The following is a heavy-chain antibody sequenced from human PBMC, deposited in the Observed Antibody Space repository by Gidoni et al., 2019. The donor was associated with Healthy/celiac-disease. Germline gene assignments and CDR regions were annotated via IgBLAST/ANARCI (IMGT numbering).Heavy chain of an antibody. V-gene: IGHV4-39*01. CDR3: ARLVMVGATTGHFDY. D-gene: IGHD1-26*01. J-gene: IGHJ4*02. Sequence: SGSTYYNPSLKSRVTISVDTSKNQFSLKLSSVTAADTAVYYCARLVMVGATTGHFDYWGQGTLVTVSS. CDR2: SGST.